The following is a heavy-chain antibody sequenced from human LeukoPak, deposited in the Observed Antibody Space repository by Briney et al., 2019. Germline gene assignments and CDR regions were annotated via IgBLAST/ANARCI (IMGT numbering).Heavy chain of an antibody. D-gene: IGHD4-11*01. CDR1: GFSFGTYG. CDR3: ARGDYSNYIVGPLDY. CDR2: INWNGAST. J-gene: IGHJ4*02. Sequence: GGSLRLSCAASGFSFGTYGMSWVRQVPGKGLEWVSGINWNGASTVYADSVKGRFTISRDNAKNPLYLQMNSLRAEDTAVYYCARGDYSNYIVGPLDYWGQGTLVTVSS. V-gene: IGHV3-20*04.